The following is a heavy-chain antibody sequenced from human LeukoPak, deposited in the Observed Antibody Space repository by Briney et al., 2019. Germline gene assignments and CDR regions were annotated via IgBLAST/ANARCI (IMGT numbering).Heavy chain of an antibody. CDR2: ISYDGSNK. V-gene: IGHV3-30*18. Sequence: PGGSLRLSCAASGFTFSTYGMHWVRQAPGKGLEWVAVISYDGSNKYYADSVKGRFTISRDNSKSTLYLQMNSLRPEDTAVYYCAKDQRYYASGSYSRFDYWGQGTLVTVSS. CDR3: AKDQRYYASGSYSRFDY. J-gene: IGHJ4*02. D-gene: IGHD3-10*01. CDR1: GFTFSTYG.